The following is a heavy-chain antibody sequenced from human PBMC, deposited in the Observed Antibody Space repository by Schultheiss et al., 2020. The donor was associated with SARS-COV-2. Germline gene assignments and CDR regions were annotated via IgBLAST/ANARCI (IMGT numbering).Heavy chain of an antibody. D-gene: IGHD6-19*01. Sequence: ESLKISCAASGFTFSNAWMSWVRQAPGKGLEWVSAISGSGGSTYYADSVKGRFTISRDNSKNTLYLQMNSLRAEDTAVYYCARDRGIAVAGVYYYYGMDVWGQGTTVTVSS. V-gene: IGHV3-23*01. J-gene: IGHJ6*02. CDR1: GFTFSNAW. CDR2: ISGSGGST. CDR3: ARDRGIAVAGVYYYYGMDV.